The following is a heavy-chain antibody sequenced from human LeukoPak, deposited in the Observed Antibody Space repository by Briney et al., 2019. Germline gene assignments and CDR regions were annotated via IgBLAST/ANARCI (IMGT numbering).Heavy chain of an antibody. J-gene: IGHJ6*02. CDR3: AKDPDLNTVTTLVDV. CDR2: ISGSGGST. CDR1: GFTFSSYA. Sequence: GGSLRLSCAASGFTFSSYAMSWVRQAPGKGLEWVSAISGSGGSTYYADSVKGRFTISRGNSKNTLYLQMNSLRAEDTAVYYCAKDPDLNTVTTLVDVWGQGATVTVSS. D-gene: IGHD4-11*01. V-gene: IGHV3-23*01.